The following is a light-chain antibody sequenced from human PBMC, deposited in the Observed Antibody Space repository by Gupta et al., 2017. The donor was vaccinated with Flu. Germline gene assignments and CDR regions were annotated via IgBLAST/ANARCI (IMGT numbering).Light chain of an antibody. Sequence: DIVMTQSPDFLALSLGERATISCKSSQSVLYSSNNKNYLAWYQQKPGQPPKLLIYWASTRESGVPDRFSGSGSGTDFTLTISSLQAEDVAVYYCQQYYSTPPTFGQGTKVEIK. CDR1: QSVLYSSNNKNY. V-gene: IGKV4-1*01. CDR3: QQYYSTPPT. J-gene: IGKJ1*01. CDR2: WAS.